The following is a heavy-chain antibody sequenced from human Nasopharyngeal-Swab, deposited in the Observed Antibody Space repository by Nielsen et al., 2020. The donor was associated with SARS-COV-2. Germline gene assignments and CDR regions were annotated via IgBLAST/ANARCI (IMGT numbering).Heavy chain of an antibody. CDR3: AKVLQQPVYDAFDI. Sequence: WIRQPPGKGLEWVSAISGSGGSTYYADSVKGRFTISRDNSKNTLYLQMNSLRAEDTAVYYCAKVLQQPVYDAFDIWGQGTMVTVSS. CDR2: ISGSGGST. J-gene: IGHJ3*02. V-gene: IGHV3-23*01. D-gene: IGHD6-13*01.